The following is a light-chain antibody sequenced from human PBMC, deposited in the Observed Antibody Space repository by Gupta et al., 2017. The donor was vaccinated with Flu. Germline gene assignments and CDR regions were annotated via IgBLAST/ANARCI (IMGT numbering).Light chain of an antibody. CDR1: QSLVYKNGITY. Sequence: DVVMTQSPLSLPVTLGQPASISCRSSQSLVYKNGITYLNWFQQRPGQSPRRLIYEVSNRDSGVPDRFSGSGSGTDFTLKISRVEAEDVGVYYCMRGKYPWTFGQGTRLEI. V-gene: IGKV2-30*01. J-gene: IGKJ2*02. CDR3: MRGKYPWT. CDR2: EVS.